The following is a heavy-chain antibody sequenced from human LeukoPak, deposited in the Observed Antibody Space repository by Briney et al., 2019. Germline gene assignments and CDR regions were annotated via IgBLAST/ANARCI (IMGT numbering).Heavy chain of an antibody. Sequence: SETLSLTCTVSGGSISNNSYYWGWIRQPPGKGLEWIGTIYYSGSTYYNPSLKSRVTISVDTSKNQFSLKLSSVTAADTAVYYCARDYGLGRLDYWGQGTLVTVSS. CDR3: ARDYGLGRLDY. J-gene: IGHJ4*02. D-gene: IGHD7-27*01. V-gene: IGHV4-39*07. CDR2: IYYSGST. CDR1: GGSISNNSYY.